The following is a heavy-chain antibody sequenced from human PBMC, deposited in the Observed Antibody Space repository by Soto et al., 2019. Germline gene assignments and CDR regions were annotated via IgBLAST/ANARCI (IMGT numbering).Heavy chain of an antibody. CDR3: ARDDRVGATSFDS. Sequence: SETLSLTCTVSGRSISRYYWSWIRQPAGKGLEWIGRSYTSGITNYNPSLKSRVTMSVDTSKNQFSLKLSSVTAAHTAVYYCARDDRVGATSFDSWGQGTLVTVSS. CDR1: GRSISRYY. CDR2: SYTSGIT. J-gene: IGHJ4*02. V-gene: IGHV4-4*07. D-gene: IGHD1-26*01.